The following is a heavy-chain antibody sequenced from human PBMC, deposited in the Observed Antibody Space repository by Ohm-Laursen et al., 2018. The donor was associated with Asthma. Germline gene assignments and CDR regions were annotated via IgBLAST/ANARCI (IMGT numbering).Heavy chain of an antibody. D-gene: IGHD3-3*01. Sequence: SLRLSCAASGYTFSRYSIHWVRQIPGKGLEWVSYISSSSSYTNYADSVKGRFTISRDNAKNSLYLQMNSLRAEDTAVYYCARAQGGKGYYDFWSGYYYYYGMDVWGQGTTVTVSS. J-gene: IGHJ6*02. V-gene: IGHV3-21*05. CDR3: ARAQGGKGYYDFWSGYYYYYGMDV. CDR1: GYTFSRYS. CDR2: ISSSSSYT.